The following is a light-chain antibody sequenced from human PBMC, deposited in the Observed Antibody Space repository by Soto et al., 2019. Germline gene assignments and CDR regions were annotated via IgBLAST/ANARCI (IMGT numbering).Light chain of an antibody. CDR3: QQYYSTPLT. J-gene: IGKJ4*01. V-gene: IGKV4-1*01. Sequence: DIVMSQSPDSLPVSLGERATINCKSSQSVLYTSNNKNYLAWYQQKPGQSPKLLIYWASTRESGVPDRFSGSGSGTDFTLTISSLQAEDVAVYYCQQYYSTPLTFGGGTKVDIK. CDR1: QSVLYTSNNKNY. CDR2: WAS.